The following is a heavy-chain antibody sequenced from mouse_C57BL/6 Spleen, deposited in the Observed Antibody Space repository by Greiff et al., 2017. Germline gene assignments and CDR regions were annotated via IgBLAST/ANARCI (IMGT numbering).Heavy chain of an antibody. J-gene: IGHJ2*01. D-gene: IGHD2-3*01. Sequence: EVKVVESGGGLVQPGGSMKLSCVASGFTFSNYWMNWVRQSPEKGLEWVAQIRLKSDNYATHYAESVKGRFTISRDDSKSSVYLQMNNLRAEDTGIYYCTWGDGYLDYWGQGTTLTVSS. CDR2: IRLKSDNYAT. CDR3: TWGDGYLDY. V-gene: IGHV6-3*01. CDR1: GFTFSNYW.